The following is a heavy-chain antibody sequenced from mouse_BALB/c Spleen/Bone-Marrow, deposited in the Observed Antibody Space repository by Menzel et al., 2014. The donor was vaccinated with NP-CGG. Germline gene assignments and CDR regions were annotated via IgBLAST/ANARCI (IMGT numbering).Heavy chain of an antibody. CDR2: IDPANGNT. Sequence: VQLKESGAELVKPGASVKLSCTASGFNVKDTYMQWVKQRPEQGLEWIGRIDPANGNTQYDPTFQGKATITTDTSSNTAYLQLSRLTSEDTAVYYCTREGHYYDSDALDYWGQGTSVTVSA. CDR3: TREGHYYDSDALDY. CDR1: GFNVKDTY. J-gene: IGHJ4*01. V-gene: IGHV14-3*02. D-gene: IGHD1-2*01.